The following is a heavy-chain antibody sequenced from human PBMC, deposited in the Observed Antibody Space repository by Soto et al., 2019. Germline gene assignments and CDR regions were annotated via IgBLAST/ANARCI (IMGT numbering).Heavy chain of an antibody. Sequence: PGGSLRLSCAASGFTFSTFDMTWVRQAPGKGLEWVSLIRGVAGSTHYPDSVKGRFTIPKDNSNNMLYLEMNSLRADDTAVYFCVKGAWLDYWGQGNMVTVSS. CDR2: IRGVAGST. CDR1: GFTFSTFD. J-gene: IGHJ4*02. CDR3: VKGAWLDY. V-gene: IGHV3-23*01.